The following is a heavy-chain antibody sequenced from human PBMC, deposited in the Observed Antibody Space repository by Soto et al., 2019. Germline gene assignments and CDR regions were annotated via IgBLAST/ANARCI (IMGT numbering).Heavy chain of an antibody. Sequence: GGSLRLSCTASGFTFSSYEMNWVRQAPGKGLEWVSYISSGGITIYYADSVKGRFTISRDNAENSLYLQVLSLRAEDTAVYYCARGGTSMIVAKNFDYWGQGTLVTVSS. V-gene: IGHV3-48*03. CDR2: ISSGGITI. J-gene: IGHJ4*02. CDR1: GFTFSSYE. D-gene: IGHD3-22*01. CDR3: ARGGTSMIVAKNFDY.